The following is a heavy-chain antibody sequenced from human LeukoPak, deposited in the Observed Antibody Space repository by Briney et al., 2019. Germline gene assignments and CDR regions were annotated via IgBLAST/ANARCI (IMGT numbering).Heavy chain of an antibody. J-gene: IGHJ4*02. CDR1: GGSFSGYY. CDR3: ARGGYSYGYHFDY. V-gene: IGHV4-34*01. CDR2: INHSGST. D-gene: IGHD5-18*01. Sequence: PSETLSLTCAVYGGSFSGYYWSWIRQPPGKGLEWIGEINHSGSTNYNPSLKSRVTISVDTSKNQFSLKLSSVTAADTAVYYCARGGYSYGYHFDYWGQGTLATVSS.